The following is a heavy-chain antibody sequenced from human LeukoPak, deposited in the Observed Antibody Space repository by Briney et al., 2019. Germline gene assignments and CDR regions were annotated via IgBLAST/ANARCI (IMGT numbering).Heavy chain of an antibody. CDR3: ARDRDERNDAFDI. J-gene: IGHJ3*02. CDR2: IIPIFGTA. CDR1: GGTFSSYA. V-gene: IGHV1-69*13. Sequence: SVKVSCKASGGTFSSYAISWVRQARGQGLEWMGWIIPIFGTANYAQKFQGRVTITADESTSTAYMELSSLRSEDTAVYYCARDRDERNDAFDIWGQGTMATVSS.